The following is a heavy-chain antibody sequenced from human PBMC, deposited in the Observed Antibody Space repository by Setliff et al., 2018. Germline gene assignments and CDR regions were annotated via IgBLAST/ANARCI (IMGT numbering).Heavy chain of an antibody. D-gene: IGHD3-10*01. CDR3: ARERAYYYGPGSYYYHPGMDV. CDR2: INPSGGST. V-gene: IGHV1-46*01. CDR1: GYIFTSYY. Sequence: ASVKVSCKASGYIFTSYYMHWVRQAPGQGLEWMGIINPSGGSTSYAQKFQGRVTMTRDTSTSTVYMKLSSLRSEDTAVYYCARERAYYYGPGSYYYHPGMDVWGQGTTVTVSS. J-gene: IGHJ6*02.